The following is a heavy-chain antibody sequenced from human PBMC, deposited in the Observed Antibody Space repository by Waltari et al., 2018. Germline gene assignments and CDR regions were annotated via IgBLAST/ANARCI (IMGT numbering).Heavy chain of an antibody. J-gene: IGHJ6*03. V-gene: IGHV4-38-2*02. CDR2: IYHSGST. D-gene: IGHD2-21*01. CDR3: ARVLTYSPYYYYYMDV. CDR1: GYSISSGYY. Sequence: QVQLQESGPGLVKPSETLSLTCTVSGYSISSGYYWGWIRQPPGKGLEWIGSIYHSGSTYYNPSLKSRVTISVDTSKNQFSLKLSSVTAADTAVYYCARVLTYSPYYYYYMDVWGKGTTVTISS.